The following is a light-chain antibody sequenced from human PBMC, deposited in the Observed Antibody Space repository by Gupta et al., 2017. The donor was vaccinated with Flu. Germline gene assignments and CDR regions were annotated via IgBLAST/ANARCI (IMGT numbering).Light chain of an antibody. Sequence: KVTISCSGSSSNIGKNFVTWYQQLPGTAPKLLIFENSNRPSGIPDRFSGSKSGTSATLGITGLQTGDEADYYCATWDSSLIDGVFGGGTTLTVL. J-gene: IGLJ3*02. CDR2: ENS. CDR1: SSNIGKNF. CDR3: ATWDSSLIDGV. V-gene: IGLV1-51*02.